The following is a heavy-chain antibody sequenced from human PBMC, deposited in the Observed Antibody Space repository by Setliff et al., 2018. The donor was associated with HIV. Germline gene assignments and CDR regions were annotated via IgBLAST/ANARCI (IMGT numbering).Heavy chain of an antibody. V-gene: IGHV1-58*02. Sequence: ASVKVSCKASGFSFISSAMQWVRQARGQRLEWIGWIVVDSGNTNYAQKFQERVTITRDMSTSTAYMELSSLRSEDTAVYYCAALYYDSSGYYPGAFDIWSQGTMVTVS. D-gene: IGHD3-22*01. J-gene: IGHJ3*02. CDR2: IVVDSGNT. CDR3: AALYYDSSGYYPGAFDI. CDR1: GFSFISSA.